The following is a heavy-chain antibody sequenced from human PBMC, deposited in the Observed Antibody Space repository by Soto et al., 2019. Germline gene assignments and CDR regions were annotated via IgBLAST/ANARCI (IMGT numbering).Heavy chain of an antibody. CDR1: GYTFPTST. CDR3: AIADYGDDDY. V-gene: IGHV1-18*01. J-gene: IGHJ4*02. Sequence: QLQLVQSGAEAKNPGSSVKVSCKASGYTFPTSTISWVRQAPGQGLEWMGWIKAYSGNTKYAQKLQGRVTMTTDTSTNTAYMELRSLTTDDTAIYYCAIADYGDDDYWGQGTLVTVSS. D-gene: IGHD4-17*01. CDR2: IKAYSGNT.